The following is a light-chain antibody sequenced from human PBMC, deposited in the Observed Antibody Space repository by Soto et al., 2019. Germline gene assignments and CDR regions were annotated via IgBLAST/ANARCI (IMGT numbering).Light chain of an antibody. Sequence: QSVLTQPRSVSGSPGQSVTISCTGTSSDVGGSDYVSWFQHYPGKGPKLMIYEINKRPSGVPDRFSGSKSGNTASLTVSGLQAEDEADYYCSSFAGSNNFPYVFGTGTKVTVL. CDR1: SSDVGGSDY. J-gene: IGLJ1*01. V-gene: IGLV2-8*01. CDR3: SSFAGSNNFPYV. CDR2: EIN.